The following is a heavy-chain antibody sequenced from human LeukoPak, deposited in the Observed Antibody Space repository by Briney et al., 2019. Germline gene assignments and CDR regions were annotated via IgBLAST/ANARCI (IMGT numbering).Heavy chain of an antibody. CDR1: GFTFSNYW. D-gene: IGHD2-21*01. Sequence: PGGSLRLSCAASGFTFSNYWMTWVRQAPGKGLEWVANIKPDGSEKNYVDSVKGRFTISRDNAKNSLYLQMNSLRAEDAAVYFCAKAPVTSCRGAYCYPFDSWGQGTLVTVSS. CDR3: AKAPVTSCRGAYCYPFDS. J-gene: IGHJ4*02. V-gene: IGHV3-7*03. CDR2: IKPDGSEK.